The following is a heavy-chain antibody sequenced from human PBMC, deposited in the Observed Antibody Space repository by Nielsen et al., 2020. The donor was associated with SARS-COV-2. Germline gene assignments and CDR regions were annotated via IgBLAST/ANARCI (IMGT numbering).Heavy chain of an antibody. Sequence: GGSLRLSCAASGFTFSSYGMHWVSQAPGKGLEWVAVISYDGSNKYYADSVKGRFTISRDNSKNTLYLQMNSLRAEDTAVYYCAKGSSGWYEFWGQGTLVTVSS. J-gene: IGHJ4*02. CDR1: GFTFSSYG. CDR2: ISYDGSNK. V-gene: IGHV3-30*18. D-gene: IGHD6-19*01. CDR3: AKGSSGWYEF.